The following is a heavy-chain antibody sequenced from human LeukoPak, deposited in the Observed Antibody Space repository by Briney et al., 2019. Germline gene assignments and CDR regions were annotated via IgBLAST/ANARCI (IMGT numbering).Heavy chain of an antibody. J-gene: IGHJ4*02. CDR1: GFTFSSYG. CDR2: VSYDGSDK. CDR3: AKGSATTVVTIDY. D-gene: IGHD4-23*01. Sequence: GGSLRLSCAASGFTFSSYGMHWVRQAPGKGLEWVAVVSYDGSDKYYADSVKGRFTISRDNSKNTMYLQMNSLRDEDTAVYYCAKGSATTVVTIDYWGQGTLVTVSS. V-gene: IGHV3-30*18.